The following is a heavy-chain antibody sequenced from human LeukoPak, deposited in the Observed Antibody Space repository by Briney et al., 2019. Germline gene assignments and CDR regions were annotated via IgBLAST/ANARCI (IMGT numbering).Heavy chain of an antibody. CDR2: FSGSGGST. CDR3: AKDGTTTITFDY. D-gene: IGHD1-1*01. J-gene: IGHJ4*02. CDR1: GFTFSSYA. V-gene: IGHV3-23*01. Sequence: GGSLRLSCVASGFTFSSYAMSWVRQAPGKGLEWVSVFSGSGGSTYYRDSVKGRFTISRDNSKNTVYLQMNSLRAEDTAVYYCAKDGTTTITFDYWGQGTLVAVSS.